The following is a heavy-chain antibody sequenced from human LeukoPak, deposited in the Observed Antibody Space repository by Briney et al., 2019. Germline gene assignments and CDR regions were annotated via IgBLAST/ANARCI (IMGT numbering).Heavy chain of an antibody. CDR1: GFTFDDYA. Sequence: GGSLRLSCAASGFTFDDYAMHWVRRAPGKGLEWVSGINWNSGSIDYAGSVKGRFTISRDNAMNSLYLQMNTLRPEDTALYYCAKGTQRGNSGWGYFFDQWGQGTLVTVSS. CDR3: AKGTQRGNSGWGYFFDQ. V-gene: IGHV3-9*01. CDR2: INWNSGSI. J-gene: IGHJ4*02. D-gene: IGHD6-19*01.